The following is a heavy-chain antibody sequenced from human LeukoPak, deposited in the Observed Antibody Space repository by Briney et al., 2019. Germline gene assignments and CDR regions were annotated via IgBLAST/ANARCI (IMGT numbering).Heavy chain of an antibody. CDR3: ARGKEMATFAFDY. Sequence: GGSLRLSCAASGFTFSSYWMHWVRQAPGKGLEWVSVIYSGGSTYYADSVKGRFTISRDNSKNTLYLQMNSLRAEDTAVYYCARGKEMATFAFDYWGQGTLVTVSS. D-gene: IGHD5-24*01. CDR2: IYSGGST. V-gene: IGHV3-66*01. J-gene: IGHJ4*02. CDR1: GFTFSSYW.